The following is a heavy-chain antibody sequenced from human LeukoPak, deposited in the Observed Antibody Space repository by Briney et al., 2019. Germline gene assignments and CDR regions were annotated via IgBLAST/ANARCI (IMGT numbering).Heavy chain of an antibody. V-gene: IGHV1-69*05. J-gene: IGHJ6*03. D-gene: IGHD6-6*01. CDR2: IIPIFGTA. Sequence: ASVKVSCKTSGGTFSNYAISWVRQAPGQGLEWMGGIIPIFGTANYAQKFQGRVTMTRDMSTSTVYMELSSLGSEDTAVYYCARDGEYLDYYYYYYMDVWGKGTTVTVSS. CDR1: GGTFSNYA. CDR3: ARDGEYLDYYYYYYMDV.